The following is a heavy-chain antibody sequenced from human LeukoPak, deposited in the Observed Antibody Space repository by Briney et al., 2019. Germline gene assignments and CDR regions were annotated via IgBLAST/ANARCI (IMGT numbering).Heavy chain of an antibody. CDR2: IYPGDSDT. J-gene: IGHJ3*02. Sequence: GESLKISCKGSGYNFTSYWIGWVRQMPGKGLERMGIIYPGDSDTRYSPSFQGRVTISADKAISTAYLQWSSLKASDTAMYYCARREGIREEGHYDGFDIWGQGTVVTVSS. D-gene: IGHD1-14*01. CDR3: ARREGIREEGHYDGFDI. CDR1: GYNFTSYW. V-gene: IGHV5-51*01.